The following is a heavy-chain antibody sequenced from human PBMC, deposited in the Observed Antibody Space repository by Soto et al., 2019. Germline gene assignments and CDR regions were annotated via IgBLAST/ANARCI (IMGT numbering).Heavy chain of an antibody. J-gene: IGHJ6*02. CDR2: IIPIFGTA. D-gene: IGHD4-4*01. V-gene: IGHV1-69*13. CDR3: ARGTVTTSRSREPYYYYGMDV. CDR1: GGTFSSYA. Sequence: GASVKVSCKASGGTFSSYAISWVRQAPGQGLEWMGGIIPIFGTANYAQKFQGRVTITADESTSTAYMELSSLRSEDTAVYYCARGTVTTSRSREPYYYYGMDVWGQGTTVTVSS.